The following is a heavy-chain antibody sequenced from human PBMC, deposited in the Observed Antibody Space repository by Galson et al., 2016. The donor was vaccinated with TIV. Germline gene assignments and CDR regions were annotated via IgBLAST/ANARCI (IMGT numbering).Heavy chain of an antibody. J-gene: IGHJ6*02. Sequence: SLRLSCAASGYTFSSYGMHWVRQAPGKGLEWVAVIWYDGSIKXNEDSVKGRFTISRDKSKNTLYLAMSSLRAEDTAVYYCARIIVSYGMDVWGQGTTVTVSS. CDR2: IWYDGSIK. CDR3: ARIIVSYGMDV. D-gene: IGHD2/OR15-2a*01. V-gene: IGHV3-33*01. CDR1: GYTFSSYG.